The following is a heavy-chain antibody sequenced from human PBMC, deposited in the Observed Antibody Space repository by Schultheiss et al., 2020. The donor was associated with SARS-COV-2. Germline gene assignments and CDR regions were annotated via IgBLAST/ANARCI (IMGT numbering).Heavy chain of an antibody. CDR3: VSQDYGDYEANY. Sequence: SETLSLTCAVYGGSFSGYYWSWIRQPPGKGLEWIGEINHSGSTNYNPSLKSRVTISVDTSKNQFSLKLSSVTAADTAVYYCVSQDYGDYEANYWGQGTLVTVSS. CDR2: INHSGST. V-gene: IGHV4-34*01. D-gene: IGHD4-17*01. CDR1: GGSFSGYY. J-gene: IGHJ4*02.